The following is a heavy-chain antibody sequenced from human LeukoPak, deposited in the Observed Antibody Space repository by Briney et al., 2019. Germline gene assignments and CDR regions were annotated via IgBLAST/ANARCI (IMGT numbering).Heavy chain of an antibody. V-gene: IGHV3-23*01. J-gene: IGHJ4*02. CDR2: ITGTGGST. CDR3: AKLLVITIFGVVDY. D-gene: IGHD3-3*01. CDR1: GFTVSSNY. Sequence: GGSLRLSCAASGFTVSSNYMSWVRQAPGKGLEWVSAITGTGGSTYYADSVKGRFTISRDNSKNTLYLQMNSLRAEDTAVYYCAKLLVITIFGVVDYWGQGTLVTVSS.